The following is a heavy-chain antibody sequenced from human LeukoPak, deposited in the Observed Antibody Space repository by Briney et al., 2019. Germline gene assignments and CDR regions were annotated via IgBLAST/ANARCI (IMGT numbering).Heavy chain of an antibody. J-gene: IGHJ5*02. Sequence: GGSLRLSCAASGFTFSSFTMNWARQVPGKGLEWVSYISLGSSTMFYADSVKGRFTISRDNPRNTLYLQMNILRTEDTAVYYCAKEGTPHVSTWYDLWGQGTQVIVSS. CDR2: ISLGSSTM. D-gene: IGHD3-10*01. V-gene: IGHV3-48*01. CDR1: GFTFSSFT. CDR3: AKEGTPHVSTWYDL.